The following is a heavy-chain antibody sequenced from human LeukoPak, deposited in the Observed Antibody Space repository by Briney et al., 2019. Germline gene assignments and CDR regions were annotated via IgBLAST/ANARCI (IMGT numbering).Heavy chain of an antibody. CDR2: ISWDSGSS. CDR3: VKDLRLDLHLDTFHI. J-gene: IGHJ3*02. D-gene: IGHD3/OR15-3a*01. Sequence: PGRSLRLSCAASGFNLDDYAMHWVRQAPGKGLEWVSIISWDSGSSVYVDSVKGRFTISRDNAKNSLYLQMDSLTPEDSALYYCVKDLRLDLHLDTFHIWGRGTRVTVSS. CDR1: GFNLDDYA. V-gene: IGHV3-9*01.